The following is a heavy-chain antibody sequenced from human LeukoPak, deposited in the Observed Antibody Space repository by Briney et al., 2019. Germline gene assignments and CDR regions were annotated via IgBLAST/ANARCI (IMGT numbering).Heavy chain of an antibody. CDR2: ISAYNGNT. CDR1: IYSFTSYG. CDR3: ARGDPLDDFWSGYYRGSYYFDY. Sequence: ASVKVSCKASIYSFTSYGISWVRQAPGQGLEWMGWISAYNGNTNYAQKLQGRVTMTTDTSTSTAYMELRSLRSDDTAVYYCARGDPLDDFWSGYYRGSYYFDYWGQGTLVTVSS. D-gene: IGHD3-3*01. J-gene: IGHJ4*02. V-gene: IGHV1-18*01.